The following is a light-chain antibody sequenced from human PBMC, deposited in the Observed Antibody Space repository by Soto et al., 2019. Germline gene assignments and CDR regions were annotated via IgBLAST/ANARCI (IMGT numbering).Light chain of an antibody. CDR1: QSISIW. V-gene: IGKV1-5*03. CDR3: QQFNNFSWT. CDR2: KAS. Sequence: DIQMTQSPSTLSASVGDRVTITCRASQSISIWLAWYQQKPGKAPKLLIYKASTLKSGVPSRFSGSGSGTEFTLTISSPQPDDFATYYCQQFNNFSWTFGQGTKVDIK. J-gene: IGKJ1*01.